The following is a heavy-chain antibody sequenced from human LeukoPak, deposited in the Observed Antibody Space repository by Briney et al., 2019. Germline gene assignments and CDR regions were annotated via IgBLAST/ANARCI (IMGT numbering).Heavy chain of an antibody. CDR3: ARGMTVFGVVIPDY. CDR1: GGSISSYY. V-gene: IGHV4-59*01. D-gene: IGHD3-3*01. Sequence: PSETLSLTCTVSGGSISSYYWTWIRQPPGMGLEWIGYIYYTGSTNYNPSLMSRITMSVDTSKNQFSLKLTSVTAADTAVYYCARGMTVFGVVIPDYWGQGTLVTVPS. J-gene: IGHJ4*02. CDR2: IYYTGST.